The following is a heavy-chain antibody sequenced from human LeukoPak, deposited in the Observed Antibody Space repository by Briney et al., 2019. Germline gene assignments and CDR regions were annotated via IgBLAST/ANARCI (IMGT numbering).Heavy chain of an antibody. V-gene: IGHV1-69*13. CDR2: IIPIFGTA. CDR1: GGTFSSYA. D-gene: IGHD3-22*01. J-gene: IGHJ3*02. CDR3: ARRDSSGYYGHAFDI. Sequence: SVKVSCTASGGTFSSYAISWVRQAPGQGLEWMGGIIPIFGTANYAQKFQGRVTITADESTSTAYMELSSLRSEDTAVYYCARRDSSGYYGHAFDIWGQGTMVTVSS.